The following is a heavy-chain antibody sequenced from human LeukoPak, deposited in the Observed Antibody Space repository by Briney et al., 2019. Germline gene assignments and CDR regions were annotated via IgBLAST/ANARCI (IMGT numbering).Heavy chain of an antibody. D-gene: IGHD2-15*01. V-gene: IGHV3-23*01. Sequence: PGGSLRLSCAASGFTFSSYALSWVRQAPGEGLEWVSHISGSGGNTYYADSVKGRFTISRDNSKNTLYLQMNSLRAEDTAIYYCAKAVVVVAAQDMDVWGKGTTVTVSS. CDR2: ISGSGGNT. CDR3: AKAVVVVAAQDMDV. J-gene: IGHJ6*03. CDR1: GFTFSSYA.